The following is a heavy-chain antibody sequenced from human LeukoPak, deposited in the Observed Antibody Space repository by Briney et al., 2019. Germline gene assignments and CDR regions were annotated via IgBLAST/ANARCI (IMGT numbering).Heavy chain of an antibody. Sequence: SETLSLTCTVSGGSSSSYYWSWIRQPAGGGLEVIGRIYTSGSTNYNPSLKSRVTMSVDTSKNQFSLKLSSVTAADTAVYYCARVGQLVLAAGYYYYGMDVWGQGTTVTVSS. CDR2: IYTSGST. J-gene: IGHJ6*02. D-gene: IGHD6-13*01. CDR3: ARVGQLVLAAGYYYYGMDV. V-gene: IGHV4-4*07. CDR1: GGSSSSYY.